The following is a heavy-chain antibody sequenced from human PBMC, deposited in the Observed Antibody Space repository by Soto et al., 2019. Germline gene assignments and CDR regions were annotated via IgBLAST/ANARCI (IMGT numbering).Heavy chain of an antibody. V-gene: IGHV3-30-3*01. CDR1: GFTFSSYA. J-gene: IGHJ5*02. CDR3: ARGWGAVADYNWFDP. D-gene: IGHD6-19*01. CDR2: ISYDGSNK. Sequence: GGSLRLSCAASGFTFSSYAMHWVRQAPGKGLEWVAVISYDGSNKYYADSVKGRFTISRDNSKNTLYLQMNSLRAEDTAVYYCARGWGAVADYNWFDPWGQGTLVTVSS.